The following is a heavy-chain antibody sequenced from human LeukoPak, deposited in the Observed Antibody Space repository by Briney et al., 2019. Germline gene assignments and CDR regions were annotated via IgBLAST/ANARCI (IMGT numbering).Heavy chain of an antibody. CDR3: AKDRPLGYCSSTSCYFDY. CDR2: ISGSGGST. D-gene: IGHD2-2*01. J-gene: IGHJ4*02. V-gene: IGHV3-23*01. Sequence: SGGSLRLSCAASGFTFSSYAMSWVRQAPGKGLEWVSAISGSGGSTYYADSVKGRFTISRDNSKNTLYLQMNSLRAKDTAVYYCAKDRPLGYCSSTSCYFDYWGQGTLVTVSS. CDR1: GFTFSSYA.